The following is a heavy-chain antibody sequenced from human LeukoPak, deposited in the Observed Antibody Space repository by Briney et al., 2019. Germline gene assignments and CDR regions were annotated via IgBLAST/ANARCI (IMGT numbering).Heavy chain of an antibody. D-gene: IGHD3-10*01. CDR1: GGSISSGGYY. J-gene: IGHJ6*03. Sequence: SQTLCLTCTVSGGSISSGGYYWNWIRQHPGKGLEWIGYIYYSGSTYYNPSLKSRVTISVDTSKNQFSLKLSSVTAADTAVYYCARGFGIAEDYYYYMDVWGKGTTVTVSS. CDR2: IYYSGST. V-gene: IGHV4-31*03. CDR3: ARGFGIAEDYYYYMDV.